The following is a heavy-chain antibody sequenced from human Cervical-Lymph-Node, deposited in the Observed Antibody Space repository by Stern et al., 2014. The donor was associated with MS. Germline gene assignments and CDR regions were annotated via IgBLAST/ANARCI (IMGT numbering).Heavy chain of an antibody. CDR1: GYSLTNTW. D-gene: IGHD6-13*01. V-gene: IGHV5-51*03. CDR2: IYPGDSET. J-gene: IGHJ4*02. CDR3: ARGRGIALRPDY. Sequence: EEQLVQSGAELKKPGESLRISCKGSGYSLTNTWIGCVRQMLGKGLEWMGIIYPGDSETRYSPSFQGQVTISADKSINTAYLQWSSLKASDTAMYYCARGRGIALRPDYWGQGTLVTVSS.